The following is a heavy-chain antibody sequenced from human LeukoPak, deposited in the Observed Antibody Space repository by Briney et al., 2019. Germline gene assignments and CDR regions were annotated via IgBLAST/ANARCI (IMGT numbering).Heavy chain of an antibody. J-gene: IGHJ4*02. CDR2: IYSGGST. D-gene: IGHD6-13*01. CDR3: ARADYSSSWYYFDY. V-gene: IGHV3-53*01. CDR1: GFTVSSNY. Sequence: GGSLRLSCAASGFTVSSNYMSWVRQAPGKGLEWVSVIYSGGSTYYADSVKGRFTISRDNSKNTLYLQMNSLRAEDTAVYYCARADYSSSWYYFDYWGQGTLVTVSS.